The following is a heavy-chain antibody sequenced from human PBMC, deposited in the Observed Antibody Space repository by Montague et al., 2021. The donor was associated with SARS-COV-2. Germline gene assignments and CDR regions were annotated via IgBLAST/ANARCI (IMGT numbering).Heavy chain of an antibody. J-gene: IGHJ5*02. V-gene: IGHV4-59*11. Sequence: SETLSLTCAVSGGSISSHYWSFIRQPPGKGLEWIAYINYNGGTNYIPSLKSRITISVDTSKNHFSLQLRSVTPADTAAYFCARATSVRGAVNWFDPWGQGTLVTVSS. D-gene: IGHD3-10*01. CDR2: INYNGGT. CDR1: GGSISSHY. CDR3: ARATSVRGAVNWFDP.